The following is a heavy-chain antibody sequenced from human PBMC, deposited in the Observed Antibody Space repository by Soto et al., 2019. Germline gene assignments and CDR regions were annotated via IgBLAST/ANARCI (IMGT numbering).Heavy chain of an antibody. V-gene: IGHV5-51*01. Sequence: HGESLKISCKGSGYSFTSYWIGWVRQMPGKGLEWMGIIYPGDSDTRYSPSFQGQVTISADKSISTAYLQWSSLKASDTAMYYCARNSGSSTYYHYGMDVWGQGTTVTVSS. J-gene: IGHJ6*02. D-gene: IGHD1-26*01. CDR2: IYPGDSDT. CDR1: GYSFTSYW. CDR3: ARNSGSSTYYHYGMDV.